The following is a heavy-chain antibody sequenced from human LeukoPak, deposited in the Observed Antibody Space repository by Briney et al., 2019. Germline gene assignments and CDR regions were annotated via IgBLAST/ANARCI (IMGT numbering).Heavy chain of an antibody. CDR3: ARDLSSGYAGSFDY. CDR1: GFSFSSYN. Sequence: PGGSLRLSCAASGFSFSSYNMNWVRQAPGKGLEWVSYISSSSSTIYYADSVKGRFTISRDNAKNSLYLQMNSLRDEDTAVYYCARDLSSGYAGSFDYWGQGTLVTVSS. J-gene: IGHJ4*02. D-gene: IGHD5-12*01. CDR2: ISSSSSTI. V-gene: IGHV3-48*02.